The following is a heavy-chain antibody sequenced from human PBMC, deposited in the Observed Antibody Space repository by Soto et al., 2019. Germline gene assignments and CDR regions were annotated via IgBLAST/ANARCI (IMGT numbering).Heavy chain of an antibody. Sequence: ASVKVSCKASGYTFTSCGISWVRQAPGQGLEWMGWISAYNGNTNYAQKLQGRVTMTTDTSTSTAYMELRSLRSDDTAVYYCARVEFSGYYDILTGYYYFDYWGQGTLVTVSS. V-gene: IGHV1-18*01. J-gene: IGHJ4*02. CDR3: ARVEFSGYYDILTGYYYFDY. CDR2: ISAYNGNT. CDR1: GYTFTSCG. D-gene: IGHD3-9*01.